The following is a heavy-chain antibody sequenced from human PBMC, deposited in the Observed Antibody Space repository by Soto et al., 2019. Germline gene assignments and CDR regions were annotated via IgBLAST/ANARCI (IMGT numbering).Heavy chain of an antibody. Sequence: PGGSLRLSCAASGFTFRSYATHWVRQAPGKGLEWVAVISYDGRDKKHADSVKGRFTISRDNSNNMVYLQMNSLRAEDTAVYYCARDASTGAADYYFDYWGQGTLVTVSS. D-gene: IGHD4-17*01. CDR2: ISYDGRDK. CDR1: GFTFRSYA. J-gene: IGHJ4*02. CDR3: ARDASTGAADYYFDY. V-gene: IGHV3-30*04.